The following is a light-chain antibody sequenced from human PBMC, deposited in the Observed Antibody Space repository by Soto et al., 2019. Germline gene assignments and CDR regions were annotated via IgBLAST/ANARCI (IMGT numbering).Light chain of an antibody. V-gene: IGLV2-8*01. CDR3: SSYAGRDIGV. CDR1: SVDINY. J-gene: IGLJ3*02. Sequence: QSALTQPPSASGSRGQSVTISCTGTSVDINYVSWFHQHPGKAPKLIICEVTKRPSGVPDRFSGYKSGNTASLTVSVLQDDDEADYYCSSYAGRDIGVFGGGTKLTVL. CDR2: EVT.